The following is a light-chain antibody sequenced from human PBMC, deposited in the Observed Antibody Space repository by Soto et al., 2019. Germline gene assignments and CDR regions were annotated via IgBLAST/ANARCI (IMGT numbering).Light chain of an antibody. Sequence: EIVMTQSPATLSVSPGERATLSCRASQSVGSYLAWYQHKPGQAPRLLISDASNRATGIPARFSGSGSETDFTLTISSLEPEDSAVYYCQQRSNWPSLTLGGGTKVDI. J-gene: IGKJ4*01. CDR3: QQRSNWPSLT. CDR1: QSVGSY. CDR2: DAS. V-gene: IGKV3-11*01.